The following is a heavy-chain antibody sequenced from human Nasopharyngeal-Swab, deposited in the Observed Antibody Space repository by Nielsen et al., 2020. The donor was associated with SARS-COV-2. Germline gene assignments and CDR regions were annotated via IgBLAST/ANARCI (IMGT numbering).Heavy chain of an antibody. J-gene: IGHJ6*03. D-gene: IGHD6-13*01. CDR3: AKDNRYSSSWYYYMDV. CDR1: EFTFSSYS. V-gene: IGHV3-30*02. CDR2: IRYDGSNK. Sequence: SLKISCAASEFTFSSYSMHWVHPARGKGLEWGAFIRYDGSNKYSAESVKGRFTISRDNSKNTLYLQMNSLRAEDTAVYYCAKDNRYSSSWYYYMDVWGKGTTVTVSS.